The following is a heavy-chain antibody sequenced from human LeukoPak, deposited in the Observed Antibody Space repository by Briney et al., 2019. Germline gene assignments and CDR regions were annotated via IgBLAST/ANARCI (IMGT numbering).Heavy chain of an antibody. D-gene: IGHD5-18*01. CDR2: IYYSGST. CDR1: GDSISNYY. J-gene: IGHJ5*02. Sequence: SETLSLTCTVSGDSISNYYWSWIRQPPGKGLEWIGYIYYSGSTNYNPSLKSRVTISLDTSKNQFSLILTSVTAADTAMYYCARDLGYNYGANWFDPWGQGTLVTASS. V-gene: IGHV4-59*01. CDR3: ARDLGYNYGANWFDP.